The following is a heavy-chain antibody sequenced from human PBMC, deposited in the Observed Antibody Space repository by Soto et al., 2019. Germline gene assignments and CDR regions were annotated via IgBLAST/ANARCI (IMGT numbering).Heavy chain of an antibody. D-gene: IGHD1-1*01. Sequence: EVQLVETGGGLIQPGGSLRLSCAASGFTFSSNSMSWVRQAPGKGLEWVSLIYSGGSTYYADSVKGRFTISRDNFKNTLYLQMNSLRVGDTAVDYCASRHNWNEGIYYGLDVLGEGTTVTVSS. CDR2: IYSGGST. CDR3: ASRHNWNEGIYYGLDV. V-gene: IGHV3-53*02. J-gene: IGHJ6*04. CDR1: GFTFSSNS.